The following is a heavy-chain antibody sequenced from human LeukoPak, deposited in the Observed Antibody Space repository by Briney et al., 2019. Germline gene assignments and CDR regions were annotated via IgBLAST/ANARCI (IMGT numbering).Heavy chain of an antibody. V-gene: IGHV3-23*01. CDR1: GFTFSSYA. Sequence: GESLRPSRAASGFTFSSYAMSWVRQAPGKGLEWVSGISGSGGSTYYADSVKGRFTISRDNSKNTLYLQMNSLRAEDTAVYYCAKDILRFLEWLPAERGFDYWGQGTLVTVSS. CDR2: ISGSGGST. J-gene: IGHJ4*02. D-gene: IGHD3-3*01. CDR3: AKDILRFLEWLPAERGFDY.